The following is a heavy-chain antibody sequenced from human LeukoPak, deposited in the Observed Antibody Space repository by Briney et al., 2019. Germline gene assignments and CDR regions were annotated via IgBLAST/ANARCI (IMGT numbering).Heavy chain of an antibody. D-gene: IGHD1-26*01. V-gene: IGHV3-30*02. CDR2: IRYDGSNK. J-gene: IGHJ6*03. CDR1: GFTFSSYG. Sequence: GGSLRLSCAASGFTFSSYGMHWVRQAPGKGLEWVAFIRYDGSNKYYADSVKGRFTISRDNSKNTLYLQMNSLRAEDTAVYYCAKNHVGGITDYHYMDVWGKGTTVTVSS. CDR3: AKNHVGGITDYHYMDV.